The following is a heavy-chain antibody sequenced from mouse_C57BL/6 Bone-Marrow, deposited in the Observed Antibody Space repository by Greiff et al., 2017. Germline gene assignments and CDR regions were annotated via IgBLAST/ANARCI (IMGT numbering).Heavy chain of an antibody. V-gene: IGHV1-9*01. CDR1: GYTFTGYW. CDR3: AGLRRDRFAY. CDR2: ILPGSGNT. D-gene: IGHD3-3*01. Sequence: QVQLQQSGAELMKPGASVKISCKATGYTFTGYWIEWVKQRPGHGLEWIGEILPGSGNTNYNEKFKGKATFTADTSSNTAYMQLSSLTTEDSAFYCCAGLRRDRFAYWGQGTLVTVSA. J-gene: IGHJ3*01.